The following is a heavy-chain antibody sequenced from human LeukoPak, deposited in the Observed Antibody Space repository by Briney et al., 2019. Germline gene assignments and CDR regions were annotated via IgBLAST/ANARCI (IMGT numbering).Heavy chain of an antibody. CDR1: GGSISSHF. V-gene: IGHV4-59*11. J-gene: IGHJ4*02. D-gene: IGHD6-13*01. Sequence: PSETLSLTCTVSGGSISSHFWSWIRQSPEKGLEWIGHIDYSGSTNSNPSLKSRVTISVDTSKNQFSLKLSSVTAADTAVYYCAREAAAGTVWGQGTLVTVSS. CDR3: AREAAAGTV. CDR2: IDYSGST.